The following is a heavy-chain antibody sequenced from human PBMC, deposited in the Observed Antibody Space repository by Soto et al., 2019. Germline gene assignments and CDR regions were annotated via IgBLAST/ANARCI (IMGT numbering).Heavy chain of an antibody. V-gene: IGHV3-53*01. CDR2: IYSGGST. CDR3: AGDLVEGGSPEEFQP. D-gene: IGHD2-15*01. CDR1: GFTVSSNY. Sequence: EVQLVESGGGLIQPGGSLRLSCAASGFTVSSNYMSWVRQAPGKGLEWVSVIYSGGSTYYAGSVKGRFTTSRDNSKLTLYLQMIRLRAAHTAVYYCAGDLVEGGSPEEFQPWGQGTRVTVSS. J-gene: IGHJ1*01.